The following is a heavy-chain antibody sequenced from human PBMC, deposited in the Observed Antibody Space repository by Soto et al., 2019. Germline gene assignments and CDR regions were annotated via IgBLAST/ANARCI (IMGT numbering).Heavy chain of an antibody. CDR2: IYYSGST. CDR3: ARVGRVATITYLDAFDI. CDR1: GGSISSGDYY. D-gene: IGHD5-12*01. V-gene: IGHV4-30-4*01. Sequence: SETLSLTCTVSGGSISSGDYYWSWIRQPPGKGLEWIGYIYYSGSTYYNPSLKSRVTISVDTSKNQFSLKLSSVTAADTAVYYCARVGRVATITYLDAFDIWGQETMVTVSS. J-gene: IGHJ3*02.